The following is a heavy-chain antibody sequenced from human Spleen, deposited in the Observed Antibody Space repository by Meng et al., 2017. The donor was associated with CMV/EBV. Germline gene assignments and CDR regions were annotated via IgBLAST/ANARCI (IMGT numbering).Heavy chain of an antibody. CDR2: ISWNSGSI. D-gene: IGHD7-27*01. CDR3: ASPTPTGNYYYGMDV. J-gene: IGHJ6*02. V-gene: IGHV3-9*01. Sequence: GGSLRLSCAASGFTFDDYAMHWVRQAPGKGLEWVSGISWNSGSIGYADSVKGRFTISRDNAKNSLYLQMNSLRAEDTAVYYCASPTPTGNYYYGMDVWGQGTTVTVSS. CDR1: GFTFDDYA.